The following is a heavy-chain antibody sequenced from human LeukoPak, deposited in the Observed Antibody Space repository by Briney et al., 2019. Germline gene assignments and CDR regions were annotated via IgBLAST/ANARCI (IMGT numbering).Heavy chain of an antibody. CDR3: ARRLWFGSFDY. Sequence: SETLSLTCAVYGGSFSGYYWSWIRQPPGKGLEWIGSIYYSGSTYYNPSLKSRVTISVDTSKNQFSLKLSSVTAADTAVYYCARRLWFGSFDYWGQGTLVTVSS. CDR1: GGSFSGYY. V-gene: IGHV4-34*01. CDR2: IYYSGST. J-gene: IGHJ4*02. D-gene: IGHD3-10*01.